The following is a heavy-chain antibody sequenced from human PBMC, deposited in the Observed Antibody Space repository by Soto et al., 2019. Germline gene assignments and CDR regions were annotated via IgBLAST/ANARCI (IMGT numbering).Heavy chain of an antibody. J-gene: IGHJ6*03. CDR2: ISAYNGNT. CDR3: ARDRGVAPPVAGNTHYYYYMDV. CDR1: GYSFTNYG. Sequence: QDQLVQSGVEVKKPGASVKVSFKASGYSFTNYGITWVRQAPGQVFEWMGWISAYNGNTNYAQKFQGRVTMTTDASTSTAYLELRSLRSDDTAVYYCARDRGVAPPVAGNTHYYYYMDVWGKGTTVTVSS. D-gene: IGHD6-19*01. V-gene: IGHV1-18*01.